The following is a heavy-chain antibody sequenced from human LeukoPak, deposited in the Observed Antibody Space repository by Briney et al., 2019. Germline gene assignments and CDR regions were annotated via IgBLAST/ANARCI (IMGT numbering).Heavy chain of an antibody. Sequence: SETLSLTCTVSGGSISSYSWNWIRQPAGKGLEWIGEINHSGSTNYNPSLKSRVTISVDTSKNQFSLKLSSVTAADTAVYYCARGQGGYFPDYWGQGTLVTVSS. CDR1: GGSISSYS. D-gene: IGHD2/OR15-2a*01. CDR3: ARGQGGYFPDY. V-gene: IGHV4-34*01. CDR2: INHSGST. J-gene: IGHJ4*02.